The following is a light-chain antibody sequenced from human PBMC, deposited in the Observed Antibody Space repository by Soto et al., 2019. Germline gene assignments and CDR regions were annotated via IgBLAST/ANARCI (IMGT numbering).Light chain of an antibody. CDR3: QQYGYSAT. CDR2: AAS. V-gene: IGKV3-20*01. J-gene: IGKJ4*01. Sequence: DIVLTHSPGTLSLSPGERATLSCRASQSVTSSYLAWYQQKPGQAPRLLIYAASSRATGIPDRFSGSGSGTDFTLTISRLEPEDFAVYYCQQYGYSATFGGGTKVDIK. CDR1: QSVTSSY.